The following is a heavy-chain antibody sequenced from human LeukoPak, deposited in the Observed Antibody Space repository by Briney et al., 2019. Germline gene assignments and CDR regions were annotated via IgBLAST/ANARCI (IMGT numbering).Heavy chain of an antibody. CDR2: INPKSGDT. CDR1: GYTFTDYH. J-gene: IGHJ1*01. V-gene: IGHV1-2*02. CDR3: ARGSRDESFQH. Sequence: ASVKVSCKASGYTFTDYHMHWVRQAPGQGLEWIGWINPKSGDTNYAQKFQGRVTVSRDTSITTAFMEVRRLRSDDTALYYCARGSRDESFQHWGQGTLVTVPS.